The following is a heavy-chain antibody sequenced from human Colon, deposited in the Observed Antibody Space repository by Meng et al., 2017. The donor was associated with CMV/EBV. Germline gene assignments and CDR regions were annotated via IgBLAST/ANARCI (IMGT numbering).Heavy chain of an antibody. J-gene: IGHJ6*02. Sequence: SETLSLTCTVSGGSISSYYWSWIRQPPGKGLEWIGYIYYSGSTNYNPSLKSRVTISVDTSKNQFSLKLSSVTAADTAVYYCARVLPFSPYYGVDVWGQGTTVTVSS. CDR1: GGSISSYY. D-gene: IGHD3-3*01. CDR3: ARVLPFSPYYGVDV. CDR2: IYYSGST. V-gene: IGHV4-59*01.